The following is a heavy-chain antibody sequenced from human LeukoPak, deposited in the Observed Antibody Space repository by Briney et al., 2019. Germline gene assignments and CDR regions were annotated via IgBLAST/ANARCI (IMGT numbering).Heavy chain of an antibody. Sequence: GGSLRLSCAASGFTFSSYWMHWVRQAPGKGLEWVSSISSGSSYIYQADSVKGRFTVSRDNAKNSLYLQMSSLRAEDTAVYYCARGPILTGTFRVDPWGQGTLVTVSS. CDR2: ISSGSSYI. CDR3: ARGPILTGTFRVDP. J-gene: IGHJ5*02. CDR1: GFTFSSYW. V-gene: IGHV3-21*06. D-gene: IGHD3-9*01.